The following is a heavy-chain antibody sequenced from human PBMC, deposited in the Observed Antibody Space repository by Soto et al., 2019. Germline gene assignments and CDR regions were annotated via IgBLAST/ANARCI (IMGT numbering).Heavy chain of an antibody. D-gene: IGHD6-13*01. Sequence: SETLSLTCTVSGGSMRNYFWTWIRQPPGKGLEWIGYIHYSGTTSFFPSYNPSLRSRVTISEDTPKNQFSLKLLSVTTADTAVYFCAAGEASSRNLAPYYLDFWGQGTLVTVSS. CDR3: AAGEASSRNLAPYYLDF. CDR1: GGSMRNYF. J-gene: IGHJ4*02. CDR2: IHYSGTT. V-gene: IGHV4-59*01.